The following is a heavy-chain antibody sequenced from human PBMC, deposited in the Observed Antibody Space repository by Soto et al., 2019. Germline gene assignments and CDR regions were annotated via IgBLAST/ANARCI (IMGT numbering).Heavy chain of an antibody. CDR3: VRGYGFSSPWFDP. Sequence: SSKVCCNHSERTIDIYAIWVVRQDYGQGLEWMGGIIPIFGTANYAQKFQGRVTITADTSTSTVYMELGSLRPEDTALDFCVRGYGFSSPWFDPRGQGNLVNGS. V-gene: IGHV1-69*06. J-gene: IGHJ5*02. CDR2: IIPIFGTA. CDR1: ERTIDIYA. D-gene: IGHD6-6*01.